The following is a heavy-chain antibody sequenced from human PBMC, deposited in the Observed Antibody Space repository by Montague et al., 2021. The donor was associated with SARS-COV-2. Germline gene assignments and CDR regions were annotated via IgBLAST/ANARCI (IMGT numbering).Heavy chain of an antibody. CDR1: GGSISSNY. CDR3: ARSGGVYDYGWGSYLGRSTKNGMDV. CDR2: IYYSGST. D-gene: IGHD3-16*01. Sequence: SETLSLTCTVSGGSISSNYWSWIRQPPGKGLEWIGYIYYSGSTNYNPSLKSRVTISVYTSKNQFTLTLSSVTATATAVYYCARSGGVYDYGWGSYLGRSTKNGMDVWGQGTPVTVSS. J-gene: IGHJ6*02. V-gene: IGHV4-59*01.